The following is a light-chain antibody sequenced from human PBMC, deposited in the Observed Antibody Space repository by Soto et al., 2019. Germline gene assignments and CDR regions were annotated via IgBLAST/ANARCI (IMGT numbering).Light chain of an antibody. J-gene: IGKJ4*01. CDR3: QHYYSTPT. CDR1: QSVLYSSNNKNY. V-gene: IGKV4-1*01. Sequence: DIVMTQSPDSLAVSLGERATINCKSSQSVLYSSNNKNYLAWYQQKPGQPPKLLIYWASTRESGGPDRFSGSGSGTDFTLTISSLHAEDVAVYYCQHYYSTPTFGGGTKVEIK. CDR2: WAS.